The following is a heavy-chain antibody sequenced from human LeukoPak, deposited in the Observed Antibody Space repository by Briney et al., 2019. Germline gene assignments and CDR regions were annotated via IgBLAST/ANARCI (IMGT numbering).Heavy chain of an antibody. CDR3: ARDWAVPAAISVFDF. Sequence: GGSLRLSCAASGFTFSRYTMNWVRQAPGKGLEWVSYISSSSTIYYADSVKGRFTISRDNANNSLYLQMNSLRAEDTAVYYCARDWAVPAAISVFDFWGQGTMVTVSS. J-gene: IGHJ3*01. V-gene: IGHV3-48*01. D-gene: IGHD2-2*02. CDR2: ISSSSTI. CDR1: GFTFSRYT.